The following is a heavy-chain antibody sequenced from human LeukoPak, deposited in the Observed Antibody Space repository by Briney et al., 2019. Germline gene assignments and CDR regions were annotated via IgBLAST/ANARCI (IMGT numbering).Heavy chain of an antibody. D-gene: IGHD1-26*01. J-gene: IGHJ4*02. V-gene: IGHV1-3*01. CDR1: GYTFTRYA. Sequence: ASVKVSCKASGYTFTRYAIHWVRQAPGQRLEWMGWINGGNGNTKYSQNFQGRVTITRDTSATTAYMELSSLRSEDTAVFYCARAEDDYSGFDYWGQGTLVTVSS. CDR3: ARAEDDYSGFDY. CDR2: INGGNGNT.